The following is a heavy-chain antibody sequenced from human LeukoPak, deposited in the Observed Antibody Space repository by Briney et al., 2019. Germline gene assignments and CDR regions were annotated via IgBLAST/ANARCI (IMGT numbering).Heavy chain of an antibody. Sequence: PSETLSLTCAVSGGSISSSNWWSWVRQHPGQGLEWIGYIYYSGSTYYNPSLKSRVTISVDTSKNQFSLKLSSVTAADTAVYYCARYWGANPLYDAFDIWGQGTMVTVSS. V-gene: IGHV4-31*11. CDR3: ARYWGANPLYDAFDI. D-gene: IGHD1-26*01. CDR2: IYYSGST. J-gene: IGHJ3*02. CDR1: GGSISSSNW.